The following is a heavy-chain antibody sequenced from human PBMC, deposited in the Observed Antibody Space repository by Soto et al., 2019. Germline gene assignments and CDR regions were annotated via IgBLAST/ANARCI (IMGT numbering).Heavy chain of an antibody. V-gene: IGHV1-18*01. D-gene: IGHD5-12*01. CDR2: ISAYNGNT. J-gene: IGHJ4*02. CDR1: GYRFTSYG. Sequence: ASVKVSCKASGYRFTSYGISWVRQAPGRGLEWMAWISAYNGNTNYAQKLQDRVTMTTDTSTSTAYMELRSLRSDDTAVYYCARAPSGYSGYDYSFDYWGQGTLVTVSS. CDR3: ARAPSGYSGYDYSFDY.